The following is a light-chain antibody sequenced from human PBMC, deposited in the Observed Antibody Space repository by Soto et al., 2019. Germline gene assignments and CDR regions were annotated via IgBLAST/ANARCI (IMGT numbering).Light chain of an antibody. V-gene: IGKV1-5*01. CDR1: QSISSW. CDR2: DAS. Sequence: DIQMTQSPSTLSASVGDRVTITCRASQSISSWLAWYQQKPGKAPKLLIYDASSLESGVPSRFSGSGSGTEFTLPISSLQPDVFATYYCQQYNSYSTFGKGTKV. J-gene: IGKJ1*01. CDR3: QQYNSYST.